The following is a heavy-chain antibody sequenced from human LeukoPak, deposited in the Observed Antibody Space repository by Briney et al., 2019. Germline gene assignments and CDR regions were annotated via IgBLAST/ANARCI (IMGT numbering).Heavy chain of an antibody. V-gene: IGHV4-38-2*02. Sequence: SETLSLTCTVSGYSISSGYYRGWIRQPPGKGLEWIGSIYHSGSTYYNPSLKNRVTISVDTSKNQFSLKLSSVTAADTAVYYCARADSSGCWFDPWGQGTLVTVSS. J-gene: IGHJ5*02. CDR2: IYHSGST. CDR1: GYSISSGYY. D-gene: IGHD6-19*01. CDR3: ARADSSGCWFDP.